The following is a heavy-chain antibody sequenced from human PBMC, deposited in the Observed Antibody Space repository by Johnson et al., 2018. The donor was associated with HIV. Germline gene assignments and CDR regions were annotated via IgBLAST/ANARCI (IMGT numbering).Heavy chain of an antibody. J-gene: IGHJ3*02. Sequence: VHLVESGGGLVQPGWSLRLSCAASGFTFSSYWMSWVRQAPGKGLEWVANIKQDGSEKHYVDSVKGRFTISRDNANSSLFLQMNNLRAEDTAVYYCARDVRSGWHQGRDAFDICGQGTMVTVSS. CDR3: ARDVRSGWHQGRDAFDI. CDR1: GFTFSSYW. CDR2: IKQDGSEK. D-gene: IGHD6-19*01. V-gene: IGHV3-7*01.